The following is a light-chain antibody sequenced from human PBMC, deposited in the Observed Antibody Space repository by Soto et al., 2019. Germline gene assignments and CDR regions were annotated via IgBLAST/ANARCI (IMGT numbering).Light chain of an antibody. V-gene: IGLV4-69*01. CDR1: SGHSSYA. J-gene: IGLJ3*02. Sequence: QAVLTQSPSASASLGASVKLTCTLSSGHSSYAIAWHQQQPEKGPRYLMKLNSDGSHNKGDGIPDRFSGSSSGAGRYLTISSLQSEDEADYYCQTWGTGIQLFGGGTKVTVL. CDR2: LNSDGSH. CDR3: QTWGTGIQL.